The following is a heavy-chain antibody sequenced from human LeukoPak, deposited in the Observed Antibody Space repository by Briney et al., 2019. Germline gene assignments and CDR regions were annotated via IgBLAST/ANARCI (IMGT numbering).Heavy chain of an antibody. CDR1: GFTFSSYS. CDR3: ATYSSLNRREFQY. D-gene: IGHD3-22*01. CDR2: ISSSSSYI. V-gene: IGHV3-21*01. Sequence: GGSLRLSCAASGFTFSSYSMNWVRQAPGKGLEWVSSISSSSSYIYYADSVKGRFTISRDNAKNSLYLEMNSLRAEDTAVYYCATYSSLNRREFQYWGQGTLLTVSS. J-gene: IGHJ1*01.